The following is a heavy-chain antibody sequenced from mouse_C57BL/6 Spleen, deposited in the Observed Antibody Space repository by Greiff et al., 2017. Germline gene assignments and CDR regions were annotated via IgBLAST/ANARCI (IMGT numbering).Heavy chain of an antibody. V-gene: IGHV1-12*01. D-gene: IGHD4-1*01. CDR2: IYPGTGDT. CDR1: GYTFTSYN. J-gene: IGHJ1*03. CDR3: ARAGTWDVGSLYWYFDV. Sequence: LQPSGAELVRPGASVKMSCKASGYTFTSYNMHWVKQTPRQGLEWIGAIYPGTGDTSYNQKFKGKATLTVDKSSSTAYMQLSSLTAEDSAVYFCARAGTWDVGSLYWYFDVWGTGTTVTVSS.